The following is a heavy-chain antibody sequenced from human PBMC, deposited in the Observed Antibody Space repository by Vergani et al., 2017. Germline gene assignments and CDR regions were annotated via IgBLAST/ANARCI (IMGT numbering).Heavy chain of an antibody. V-gene: IGHV4-34*01. Sequence: QVQLQQWGAGLLKPSETLSLTCAVYDGSFSGYYWSWIRQPPGKGVEWIGEINHSGSTNYNPSLKSRVTISVDTSKNQFSLKLSSVTAADTAVYYCARVPRYDSSGYYSPRFDYWGQGTLVTVSS. J-gene: IGHJ4*02. CDR1: DGSFSGYY. CDR2: INHSGST. D-gene: IGHD3-22*01. CDR3: ARVPRYDSSGYYSPRFDY.